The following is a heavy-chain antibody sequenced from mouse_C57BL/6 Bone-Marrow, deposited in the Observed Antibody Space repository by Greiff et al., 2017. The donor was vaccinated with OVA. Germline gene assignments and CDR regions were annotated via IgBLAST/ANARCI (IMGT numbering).Heavy chain of an antibody. Sequence: QVQLQQPGAELVKPGSSVKLSCKASGYTFTSYWMHWVKQRPGQGLEWIGMIHPNSGSTNYNEKFKSKATLTVDKSSSTAYMQLSSLTSEDSAVYYCARDWDGYFDYWGQGTTLTVSS. CDR2: IHPNSGST. CDR3: ARDWDGYFDY. J-gene: IGHJ2*01. CDR1: GYTFTSYW. V-gene: IGHV1-64*01. D-gene: IGHD4-1*01.